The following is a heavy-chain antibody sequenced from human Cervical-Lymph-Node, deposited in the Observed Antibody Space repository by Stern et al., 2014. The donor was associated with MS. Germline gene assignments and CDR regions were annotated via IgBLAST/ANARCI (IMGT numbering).Heavy chain of an antibody. V-gene: IGHV4-39*01. D-gene: IGHD3-22*01. CDR3: ARHFSHSFYYVAGHDAFDI. CDR2: IYFSIAPIQNSGST. Sequence: QLQLQESGPGQVKPSETLSLSCTVSGGPISSRNYSWGWIRQPPGKGLEWIARIYFSIAPIQNSGSTYFHPSLTRRALTSFDTSQNQIPLNLRSVTAADTAQYYCARHFSHSFYYVAGHDAFDIWGQGTVVTVSP. J-gene: IGHJ3*02. CDR1: GGPISSRNYS.